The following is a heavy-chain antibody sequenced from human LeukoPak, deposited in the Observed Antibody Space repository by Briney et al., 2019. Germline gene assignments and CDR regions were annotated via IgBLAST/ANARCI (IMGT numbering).Heavy chain of an antibody. CDR1: GYTLTELS. CDR3: ANLFDFLSGPPG. D-gene: IGHD3-3*01. Sequence: ASVKVPCKVSGYTLTELSMHWVRQAPGKGLGWMGGFDPEDGETIYAQKFQGRVTMTEDTSTDTAYMELSSLRSEDTAVYYCANLFDFLSGPPGWGQGTLVTVSS. V-gene: IGHV1-24*01. J-gene: IGHJ4*02. CDR2: FDPEDGET.